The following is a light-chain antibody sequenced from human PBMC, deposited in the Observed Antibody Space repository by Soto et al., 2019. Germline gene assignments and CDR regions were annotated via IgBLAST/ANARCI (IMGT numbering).Light chain of an antibody. Sequence: ETVLTQSPATLSLSPGERATLSCRASPSVTNFLAWYQQKPGQAPRLLIYGAFNRATGIPARFSGSGSGTDFTLTISSLEPEDSAVYYCQQRNVWPPVTFGQGTLL. CDR2: GAF. V-gene: IGKV3-11*01. CDR1: PSVTNF. J-gene: IGKJ5*01. CDR3: QQRNVWPPVT.